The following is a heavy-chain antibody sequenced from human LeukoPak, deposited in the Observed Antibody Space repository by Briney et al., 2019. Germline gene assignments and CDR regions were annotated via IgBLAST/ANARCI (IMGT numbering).Heavy chain of an antibody. D-gene: IGHD3-10*01. CDR1: GGSISSYY. V-gene: IGHV4-59*08. CDR2: IYYSGST. J-gene: IGHJ4*02. Sequence: SETLSLTCTVSGGSISSYYWSWIRQPPGKGLEWIGYIYYSGSTNYNPSLKSRVTISVDTSKNQFSLKLSSVTAADTAVYYCARVRGVQPFDYWGQGTLVTVSS. CDR3: ARVRGVQPFDY.